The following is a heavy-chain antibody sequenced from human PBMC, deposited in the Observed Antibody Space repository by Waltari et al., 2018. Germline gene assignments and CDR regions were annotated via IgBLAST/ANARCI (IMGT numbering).Heavy chain of an antibody. CDR1: GGTFSSYA. V-gene: IGHV1-69*01. CDR3: AREGHRRGNYYDSSENAFDI. CDR2: IIPIFGTA. J-gene: IGHJ3*02. D-gene: IGHD3-22*01. Sequence: QVQLVQSGAEVKKPGSSVKVSCKASGGTFSSYAISWVRQAPGQGLEWMGGIIPIFGTANYAQKFQGRVTITADESTSTAYMELSSLRSEDTAVYYCAREGHRRGNYYDSSENAFDIWGQGTMVTVSS.